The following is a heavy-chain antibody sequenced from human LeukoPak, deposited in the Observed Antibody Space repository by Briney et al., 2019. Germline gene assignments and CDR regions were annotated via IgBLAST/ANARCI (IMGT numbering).Heavy chain of an antibody. CDR3: ARDVRDGGVGPDI. CDR1: GGSISSGDYY. J-gene: IGHJ3*02. CDR2: IYYSGST. Sequence: SETLSLTCAVSGGSISSGDYYWSWIRQPPGKGLEWIGYIYYSGSTYYNPSLKSRVTISVDTSKNQFSLKLSSVTAADTAVYYCARDVRDGGVGPDIWGQGTMVTVSS. V-gene: IGHV4-30-4*08. D-gene: IGHD2-8*02.